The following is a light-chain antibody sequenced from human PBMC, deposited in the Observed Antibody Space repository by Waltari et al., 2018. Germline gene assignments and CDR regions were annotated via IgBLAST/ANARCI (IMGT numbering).Light chain of an antibody. V-gene: IGKV1D-12*01. CDR2: DAS. CDR3: QQANSFPPG. Sequence: NQVTQSPSSVSASVRDRVTITCRASHEICNWLVWYQQKPGKAPNLLIYDASTLESGVPSRFSGSGSGTDFTLTISSLQPEDFATYYCQQANSFPPGFGQGTKLEIK. CDR1: HEICNW. J-gene: IGKJ2*01.